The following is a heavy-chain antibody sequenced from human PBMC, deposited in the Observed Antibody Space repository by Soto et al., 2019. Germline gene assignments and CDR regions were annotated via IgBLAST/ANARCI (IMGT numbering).Heavy chain of an antibody. CDR3: ARGQEGIVATH. D-gene: IGHD5-12*01. CDR2: VKHWGGT. J-gene: IGHJ4*02. V-gene: IGHV4-34*01. Sequence: QVQLQQWGAGLLKPSETLSLTCAVSGASFTGYHWSWIRQPPGKGLEWIGEVKHWGGTNYSPSLRGRVTISADTSKNQFSLQLNSVTGADTAVYYCARGQEGIVATHWDQGTLVTVSS. CDR1: GASFTGYH.